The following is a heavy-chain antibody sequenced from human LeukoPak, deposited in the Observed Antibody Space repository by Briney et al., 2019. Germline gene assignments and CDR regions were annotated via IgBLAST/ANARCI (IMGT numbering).Heavy chain of an antibody. CDR2: INHSGST. Sequence: SGTLSLTCTVSGDSINSLDLWSWVRQPPGKGLEWIGEINHSGSTNYNPSLKSRVTISVDTSKNQFSLKLSSVTAADTAVYYCARSGYFDYWGQGTLVTVSS. CDR3: ARSGYFDY. V-gene: IGHV4-4*02. D-gene: IGHD3-10*01. J-gene: IGHJ4*02. CDR1: GDSINSLDL.